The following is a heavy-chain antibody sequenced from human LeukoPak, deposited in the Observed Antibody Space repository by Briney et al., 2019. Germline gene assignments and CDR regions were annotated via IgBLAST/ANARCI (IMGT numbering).Heavy chain of an antibody. Sequence: GGSLRLSCAASGFTFSSYAMSWVRQAPGKGLEWVSAISGSGGSIYYADSVKGRFTISRDNSKNTLYLQMNSLRAEDTAVYYCAKDSSSEPWYGTDVWGQGTTVTVSS. V-gene: IGHV3-23*01. CDR2: ISGSGGSI. CDR1: GFTFSSYA. D-gene: IGHD6-6*01. CDR3: AKDSSSEPWYGTDV. J-gene: IGHJ6*02.